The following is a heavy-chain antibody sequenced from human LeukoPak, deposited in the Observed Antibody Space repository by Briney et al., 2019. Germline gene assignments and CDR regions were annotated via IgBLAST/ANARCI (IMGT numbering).Heavy chain of an antibody. V-gene: IGHV3-23*01. Sequence: PGGSLRLSCAASGFTFSGYYMGWIRQAPGKGLDWVSAISGSGGSTYYADSVKGRFTISRDNSKNALFLQMNSLRAEDTAVYYCAKSGPYCSSTSCNYFDYWGQGTLVTVSS. CDR2: ISGSGGST. J-gene: IGHJ4*02. D-gene: IGHD2-2*01. CDR3: AKSGPYCSSTSCNYFDY. CDR1: GFTFSGYY.